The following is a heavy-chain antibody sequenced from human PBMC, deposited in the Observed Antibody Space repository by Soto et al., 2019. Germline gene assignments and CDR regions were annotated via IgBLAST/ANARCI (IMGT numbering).Heavy chain of an antibody. CDR1: GYSFTSYW. CDR3: ESLPVVGVSLLGVFDL. D-gene: IGHD1-26*01. Sequence: GESLKISCKGSGYSFTSYWIGWVRQMPGKGLEWMGIIYPGDSDTRYSPSFQGQVTISADKSISTAYLQWSSLKASDTAMYYCESLPVVGVSLLGVFDLWGQGTLVTVSS. CDR2: IYPGDSDT. J-gene: IGHJ3*01. V-gene: IGHV5-51*01.